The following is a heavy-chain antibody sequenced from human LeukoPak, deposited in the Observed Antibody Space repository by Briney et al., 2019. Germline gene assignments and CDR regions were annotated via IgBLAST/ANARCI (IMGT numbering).Heavy chain of an antibody. D-gene: IGHD3-10*01. V-gene: IGHV1-69*13. Sequence: ASVKVSCKASGGTFSSYAISWVRQAPGQGLEWMGGIIPIFGTANYAQKFQGRVTITADESTSTAYMELSSLRSEDTAVYYCARSDGSGSYYKDLDWFDPWGQGTLVTVSS. CDR3: ARSDGSGSYYKDLDWFDP. J-gene: IGHJ5*02. CDR1: GGTFSSYA. CDR2: IIPIFGTA.